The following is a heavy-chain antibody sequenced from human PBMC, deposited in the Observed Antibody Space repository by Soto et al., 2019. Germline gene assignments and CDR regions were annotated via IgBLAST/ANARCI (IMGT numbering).Heavy chain of an antibody. CDR3: TRDWEITVSTWSFGGF. CDR1: GGTFSTYT. J-gene: IGHJ4*02. Sequence: QVELVQSGAEVKKPGSSVKVSCKASGGTFSTYTINWVRQPPGQGLEWMGRIIPFHGVTNYAQKFQARVTITADKSTSTAYMELSGLRFEDTAMYYCTRDWEITVSTWSFGGFWGRGTLVTVSS. D-gene: IGHD3-10*01. CDR2: IIPFHGVT. V-gene: IGHV1-69*08.